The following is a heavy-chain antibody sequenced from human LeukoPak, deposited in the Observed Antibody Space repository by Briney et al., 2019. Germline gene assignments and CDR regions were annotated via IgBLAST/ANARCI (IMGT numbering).Heavy chain of an antibody. CDR2: INPSGGST. D-gene: IGHD3-10*01. J-gene: IGHJ5*02. V-gene: IGHV1-46*01. CDR3: ARGPNIYDSGSSKKIYWFDP. Sequence: EASVKVSCKASGYTFTSYYMHWVRQAPGQGLEWMGIINPSGGSTSYAQKFQGRVTITRDTSASTAYMELSSLRSEDTAVYYCARGPNIYDSGSSKKIYWFDPWGQGALVTVSS. CDR1: GYTFTSYY.